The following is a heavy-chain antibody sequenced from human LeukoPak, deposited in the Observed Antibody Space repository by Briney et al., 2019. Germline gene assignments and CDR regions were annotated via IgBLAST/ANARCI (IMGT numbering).Heavy chain of an antibody. D-gene: IGHD1-26*01. V-gene: IGHV4-34*01. Sequence: PSETLSLTCAVYGGSFSGYYWSWIRQPPGKGLEWIGEINHSGSTNYNPSLKSRVTISVDTSKNQFSLKLSSVTAADTAVYYCARGGNYYYENDAFDIWGRGTMVTVSS. CDR2: INHSGST. CDR3: ARGGNYYYENDAFDI. CDR1: GGSFSGYY. J-gene: IGHJ3*02.